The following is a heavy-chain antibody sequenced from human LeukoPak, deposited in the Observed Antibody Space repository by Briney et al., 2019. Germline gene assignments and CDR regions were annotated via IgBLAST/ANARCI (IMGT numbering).Heavy chain of an antibody. J-gene: IGHJ4*02. CDR3: ARGSGSYSARYYFDY. V-gene: IGHV4-4*02. D-gene: IGHD1-26*01. CDR2: IYHSGST. Sequence: SGTLSLTCAVSGGSIKSNNWWSWVRQPPGKGLEWIGEIYHSGSTNYNPSLESRVTVSVDKSKNQFSLDLSSVTAADTAVYYCARGSGSYSARYYFDYWGQGTLVTVSS. CDR1: GGSIKSNNW.